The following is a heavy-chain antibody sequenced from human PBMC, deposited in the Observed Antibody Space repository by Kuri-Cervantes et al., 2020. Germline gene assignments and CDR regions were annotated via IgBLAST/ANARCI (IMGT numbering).Heavy chain of an antibody. CDR3: ARAERQYYDFWSGYSYYYYYMDV. CDR1: GFTFSSYG. V-gene: IGHV3-48*04. Sequence: GESLKISCAASGFTFSSYGMHWVRQAPGKGLEWVSYISSSGSTIYYADSVKGRFTISRDNAKNSLYLQMNSLRAEDTAVYYCARAERQYYDFWSGYSYYYYYMDVWGKGTTVTVSS. CDR2: ISSSGSTI. D-gene: IGHD3-3*01. J-gene: IGHJ6*03.